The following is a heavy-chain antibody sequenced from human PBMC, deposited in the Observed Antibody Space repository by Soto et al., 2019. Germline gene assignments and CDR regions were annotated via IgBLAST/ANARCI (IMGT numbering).Heavy chain of an antibody. V-gene: IGHV5-10-1*01. Sequence: PGESLKISFKGSGYSFTSYWISWVRQMPGKGLEWMGRIDPSDSYTNYSPSFQGHVTISADKSISTAYLQWSSLKASDTAMYYCASAHDFWSGYYGGTDAFDIWGQGTMVTVSS. D-gene: IGHD3-3*01. CDR3: ASAHDFWSGYYGGTDAFDI. CDR1: GYSFTSYW. J-gene: IGHJ3*02. CDR2: IDPSDSYT.